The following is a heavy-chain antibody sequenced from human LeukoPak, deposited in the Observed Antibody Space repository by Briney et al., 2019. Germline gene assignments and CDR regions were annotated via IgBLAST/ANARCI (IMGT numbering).Heavy chain of an antibody. D-gene: IGHD6-19*01. CDR1: GFTFNNYG. J-gene: IGHJ2*01. CDR2: IQYDGSNK. V-gene: IGHV3-30*02. CDR3: ARPAVAGAYWYFDL. Sequence: GGSLRLSCAASGFTFNNYGMHWVRQAPGKGLEWVALIQYDGSNKYYADSVKGRFTISRDNPKNTLYLQMNSLRAEDTAVYYCARPAVAGAYWYFDLWGRGTLVTVSS.